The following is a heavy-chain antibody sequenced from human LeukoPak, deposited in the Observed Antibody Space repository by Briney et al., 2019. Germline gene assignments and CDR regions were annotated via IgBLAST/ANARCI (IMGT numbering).Heavy chain of an antibody. D-gene: IGHD3-10*01. CDR3: ARGGDPIIDY. V-gene: IGHV4-59*01. CDR1: GGSISSYY. J-gene: IGHJ4*02. CDR2: IYYSGST. Sequence: PSETLSLTCTVSGGSISSYYWSWIRQPPGKGLEWIGYIYYSGSTNYNPSLKSRVTISVDTSKNQFSLKLSSATAADTAVYYCARGGDPIIDYWGQGTLATVSS.